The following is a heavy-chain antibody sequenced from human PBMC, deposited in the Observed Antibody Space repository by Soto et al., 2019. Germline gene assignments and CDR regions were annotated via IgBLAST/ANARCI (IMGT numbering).Heavy chain of an antibody. CDR1: GYIFKNYA. D-gene: IGHD3-16*02. Sequence: QVQLVQSGAEVKETGSSVKVSCKSSGYIFKNYAVTWLRQAPGQGLEWMGGIIPVFGTPDYSQKFRGRVTITADESTSTVDMELRSLTSEDTGVYYCARHLYDYVLGIYRLWGQGTLVTVAS. CDR2: IIPVFGTP. J-gene: IGHJ4*02. V-gene: IGHV1-69*01. CDR3: ARHLYDYVLGIYRL.